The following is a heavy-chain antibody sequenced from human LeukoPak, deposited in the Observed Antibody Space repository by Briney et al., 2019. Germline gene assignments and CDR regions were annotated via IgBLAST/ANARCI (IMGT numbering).Heavy chain of an antibody. D-gene: IGHD3-10*02. Sequence: GGSLRLTCAASAFTFSSYEMHWVRQAPAKGLEWVSYISSSGSTIYYADSVKGRFTISRDNAKNSLYLQMNSLRAEDTAVYYWAEIGITMIGGVWGKGTTVTISS. CDR1: AFTFSSYE. CDR3: AEIGITMIGGV. CDR2: ISSSGSTI. V-gene: IGHV3-48*03. J-gene: IGHJ6*04.